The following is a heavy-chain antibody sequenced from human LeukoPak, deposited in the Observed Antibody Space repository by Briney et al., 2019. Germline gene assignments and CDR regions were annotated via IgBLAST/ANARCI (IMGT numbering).Heavy chain of an antibody. CDR2: INHSRST. CDR3: ARVPKYFDL. V-gene: IGHV4-34*01. CDR1: GGSFSGFY. J-gene: IGHJ2*01. Sequence: SETLSLTCAVYGGSFSGFYWTWIRQPPGKGLEWSGQINHSRSTHYNPSLKSRVTISVYTSKNQFSLKLSSVTAADTAVYYCARVPKYFDLWGRGTLVTVSS.